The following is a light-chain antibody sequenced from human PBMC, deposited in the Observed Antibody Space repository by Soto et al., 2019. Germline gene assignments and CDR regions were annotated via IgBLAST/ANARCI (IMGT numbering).Light chain of an antibody. J-gene: IGKJ2*01. CDR2: AAS. CDR3: HQYGSLPHT. V-gene: IGKV3-20*01. Sequence: EIVLTQSPGTLSLSPGESATLSWRASQSVNGNQLAWYQQKPGQGPRLLIYAASSRATDIPDRFSGSASGTDFTFIISRLEPEDFGMYYCHQYGSLPHTFGQGTKVESK. CDR1: QSVNGNQ.